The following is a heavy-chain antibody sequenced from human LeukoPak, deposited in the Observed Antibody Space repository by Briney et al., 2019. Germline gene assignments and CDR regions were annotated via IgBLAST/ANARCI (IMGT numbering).Heavy chain of an antibody. V-gene: IGHV1-8*03. Sequence: ASVKVSCKASGYTFTSNDINWVRQATGQGLEWMGWMNPNSGNTGYAQKFQGRVTIIRNTSISTAYMELSSLRSEDTAVYFCARVFCSSTRCWYYFDYWGQGTLVTVSS. CDR3: ARVFCSSTRCWYYFDY. CDR2: MNPNSGNT. D-gene: IGHD2-2*01. J-gene: IGHJ4*02. CDR1: GYTFTSND.